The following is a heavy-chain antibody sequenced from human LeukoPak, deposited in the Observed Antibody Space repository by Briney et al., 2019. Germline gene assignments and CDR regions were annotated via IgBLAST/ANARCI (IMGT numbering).Heavy chain of an antibody. Sequence: PGGSLRLSCAASGFTVSSNYMSWVRQAPGKGLEWVSVIYSGGSTYYADSVKGRFTISRDNSKNTLYLQMNSLRAEDTAVYYCARDLTCGGDREGGFDYWGQGTLVTVSS. J-gene: IGHJ4*02. CDR2: IYSGGST. D-gene: IGHD2-21*02. CDR3: ARDLTCGGDREGGFDY. V-gene: IGHV3-66*01. CDR1: GFTVSSNY.